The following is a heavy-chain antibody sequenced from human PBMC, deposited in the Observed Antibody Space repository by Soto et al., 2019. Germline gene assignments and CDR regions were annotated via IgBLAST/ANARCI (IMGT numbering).Heavy chain of an antibody. V-gene: IGHV4-34*01. CDR3: ARGLNGGRAFDI. J-gene: IGHJ3*02. D-gene: IGHD3-16*01. Sequence: SETLSLTCAVYGGSFSGYYWSWIRQPPGKGLGWIGEINHSGSTTYNPTVKSRVTISVDTSKNQFSLKLSSVPAADTAVYYCARGLNGGRAFDIWGQGTMVTVSS. CDR1: GGSFSGYY. CDR2: INHSGST.